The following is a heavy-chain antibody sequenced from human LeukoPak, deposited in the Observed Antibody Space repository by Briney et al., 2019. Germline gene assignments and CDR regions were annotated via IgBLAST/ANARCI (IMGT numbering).Heavy chain of an antibody. CDR1: GFTFSSYE. V-gene: IGHV3-48*03. CDR3: VRDMCGSTSCYGNYYYYYMDV. CDR2: ISSSGSTI. J-gene: IGHJ6*03. D-gene: IGHD2-2*01. Sequence: PGGSLRLSCAASGFTFSSYEMHWVRQAPGKGLEWVSYISSSGSTIYYADSVKGRFTISRDNAKNSLYLQMNSLRADDTAVYYCVRDMCGSTSCYGNYYYYYMDVWGKGTTVTVSS.